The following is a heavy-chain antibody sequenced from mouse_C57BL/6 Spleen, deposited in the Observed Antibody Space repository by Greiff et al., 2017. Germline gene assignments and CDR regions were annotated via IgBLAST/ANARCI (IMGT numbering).Heavy chain of an antibody. CDR3: YYYGSSFAY. CDR2: IDPEDGDT. D-gene: IGHD1-1*01. V-gene: IGHV14-1*01. CDR1: CFNIKDYY. J-gene: IGHJ3*01. Sequence: VQLQQSGAELVRPGASVKLSCTASCFNIKDYYMHWVKQRPEQGLEWIGRIDPEDGDTEYAPKFQGKATMTADTSSNTAYLQLSSLTSEDTAVYYCYYYGSSFAYWGQGTLVTVSA.